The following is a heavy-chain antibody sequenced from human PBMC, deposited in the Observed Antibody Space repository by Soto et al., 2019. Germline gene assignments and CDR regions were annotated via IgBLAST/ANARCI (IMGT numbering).Heavy chain of an antibody. Sequence: ASVKVSCKASGYTFTSYAMHWVRQAPGQRLEWMGWINAGNGNTKYSQKFQGRVTITRDTSASTAYMELSSLRSEDTAVYYCDRGGGILYYYHGMDVWGQGTTVTVSS. J-gene: IGHJ6*02. CDR1: GYTFTSYA. V-gene: IGHV1-3*01. CDR2: INAGNGNT. CDR3: DRGGGILYYYHGMDV. D-gene: IGHD2-15*01.